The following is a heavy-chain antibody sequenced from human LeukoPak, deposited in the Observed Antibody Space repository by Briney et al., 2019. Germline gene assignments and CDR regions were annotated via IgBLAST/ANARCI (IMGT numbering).Heavy chain of an antibody. V-gene: IGHV3-48*03. CDR3: ARDTCSSTSCYPEFDY. D-gene: IGHD2-2*01. Sequence: PGGSLRLSCAASGFTFSSYEMNWVRQAPGKGLEWVSYISSSGSTIYYADSVKGRFTISRDNAKNSLYLQMNSLRAEDTALYYCARDTCSSTSCYPEFDYWGQGTLVTVSS. CDR2: ISSSGSTI. J-gene: IGHJ4*02. CDR1: GFTFSSYE.